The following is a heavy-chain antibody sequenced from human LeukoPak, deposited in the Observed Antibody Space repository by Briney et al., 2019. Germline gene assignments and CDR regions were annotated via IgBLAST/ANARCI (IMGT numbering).Heavy chain of an antibody. CDR1: GYTFTSYG. Sequence: ASVKVSCKASGYTFTSYGISWVRQAPGQGLEWMGWISAYNGNTNYAQKLQGRVTMTTDTSTSTAYMELRSLRSDDTAVYYCGGYVGLGGSFDFWGQGKMVPVFS. CDR2: ISAYNGNT. CDR3: GGYVGLGGSFDF. J-gene: IGHJ3*01. V-gene: IGHV1-18*01. D-gene: IGHD3-16*01.